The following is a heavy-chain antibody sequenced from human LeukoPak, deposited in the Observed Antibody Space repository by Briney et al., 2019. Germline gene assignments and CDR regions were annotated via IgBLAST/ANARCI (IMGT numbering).Heavy chain of an antibody. CDR3: AIDPADYYETNSLDF. V-gene: IGHV3-23*01. Sequence: GGSLRLSCAASGLTFNTYGRTWFRQAPGKGLEWVSTINKGGENTHYADSVKGRFTISRDNSKNTVYLQVSSLRAEDTALYYCAIDPADYYETNSLDFWGQGTPVTVSS. CDR1: GLTFNTYG. J-gene: IGHJ4*02. D-gene: IGHD3-22*01. CDR2: INKGGENT.